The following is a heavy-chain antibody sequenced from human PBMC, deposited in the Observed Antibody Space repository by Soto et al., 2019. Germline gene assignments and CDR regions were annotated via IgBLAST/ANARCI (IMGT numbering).Heavy chain of an antibody. CDR3: ARESEDLTSNFDD. V-gene: IGHV3-21*06. J-gene: IGHJ4*02. CDR1: GLTFTRYS. CDR2: ISSTTNYI. Sequence: PVGSLRLSCAASGLTFTRYSMNWVRQPPGKGLEWVSSISSTTNYIYYGDSMKGRFTISRDNAKNSLYLEMNSLRAEDTAVYYCARESEDLTSNFDDWGQGTVVTVSS.